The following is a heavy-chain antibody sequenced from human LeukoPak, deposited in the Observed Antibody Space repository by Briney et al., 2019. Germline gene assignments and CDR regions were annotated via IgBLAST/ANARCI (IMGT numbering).Heavy chain of an antibody. CDR1: GFTFISYW. Sequence: GGSLRLSCAASGFTFISYWMSWVRQAPGKGLEWVANIKQDGSEKYYVDSVKGRFTISRDNAKNSLYLQMNSLRAEDTAVYYCARAKVAAAGTAFDYWGQGTLVTVSS. D-gene: IGHD6-13*01. J-gene: IGHJ4*02. V-gene: IGHV3-7*01. CDR3: ARAKVAAAGTAFDY. CDR2: IKQDGSEK.